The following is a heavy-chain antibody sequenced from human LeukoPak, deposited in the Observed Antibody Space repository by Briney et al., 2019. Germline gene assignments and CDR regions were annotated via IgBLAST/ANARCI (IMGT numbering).Heavy chain of an antibody. J-gene: IGHJ4*02. D-gene: IGHD3-22*01. CDR1: GFTFSSYE. CDR2: ISSSGSTI. Sequence: GGSLRLCCAASGFTFSSYEMNWVRQAPGKGLEWVSYISSSGSTIYYADSVKGRFTISRDNAKNSLYLQRNSLRAEDTAVYYCARAPYYDSSGYLDYWGQGTLVTVSS. CDR3: ARAPYYDSSGYLDY. V-gene: IGHV3-48*03.